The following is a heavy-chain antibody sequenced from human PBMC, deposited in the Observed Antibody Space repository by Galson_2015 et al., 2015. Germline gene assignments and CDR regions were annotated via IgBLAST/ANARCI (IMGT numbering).Heavy chain of an antibody. Sequence: LEWVSVIYTGGSTYYADSVKGRFTISRDNSKNTLYLQMNSLRAEDTAVYYCARSGYTYGKHYYAMDVWGQGTTVIVSS. J-gene: IGHJ6*02. CDR2: IYTGGST. V-gene: IGHV3-53*01. D-gene: IGHD5-18*01. CDR3: ARSGYTYGKHYYAMDV.